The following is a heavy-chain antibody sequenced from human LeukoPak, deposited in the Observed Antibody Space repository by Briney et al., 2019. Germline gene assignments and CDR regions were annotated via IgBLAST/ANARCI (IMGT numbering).Heavy chain of an antibody. CDR3: ARDVDDILTGYSYFDY. D-gene: IGHD3-9*01. J-gene: IGHJ4*02. Sequence: SETLSLTCTVSGGSISSYYWSWTRQPAGKGLEWIGRIYTSGSTNYNPSLKSRVTMSVDTSKNQFSLKLSSVTAADTALYYCARDVDDILTGYSYFDYWGQGTLVTVSS. V-gene: IGHV4-4*07. CDR2: IYTSGST. CDR1: GGSISSYY.